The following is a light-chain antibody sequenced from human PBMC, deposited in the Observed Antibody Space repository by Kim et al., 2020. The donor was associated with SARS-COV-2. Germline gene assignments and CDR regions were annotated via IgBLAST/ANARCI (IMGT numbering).Light chain of an antibody. CDR3: CSYAGSSTLG. J-gene: IGLJ3*02. CDR1: SSDVGSYNL. V-gene: IGLV2-23*01. Sequence: QSALTQPASVSGSPGQSITISCTGTSSDVGSYNLVSWYQQHPGKAPKLMIYEGSKRPSGVSNRFPGSKSGNTASLTISGLQAEDEADYYCCSYAGSSTLGFGGGTQLTVL. CDR2: EGS.